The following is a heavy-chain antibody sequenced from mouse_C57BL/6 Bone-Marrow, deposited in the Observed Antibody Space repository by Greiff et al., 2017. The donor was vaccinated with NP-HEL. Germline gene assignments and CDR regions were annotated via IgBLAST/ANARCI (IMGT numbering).Heavy chain of an antibody. CDR2: IDPSDSYT. CDR3: GRQGYYGGFAY. V-gene: IGHV1-59*01. Sequence: QVQLQQPGAELVRPGTSVKLSCKASGYTFTSYWMHWVKQRPGQGLEWIGVIDPSDSYTNYNQKFKGKATLTVDTSSSTAYMQLSSLTSEDSAVYYCGRQGYYGGFAYWGQGTLVTVSA. D-gene: IGHD1-1*01. CDR1: GYTFTSYW. J-gene: IGHJ3*01.